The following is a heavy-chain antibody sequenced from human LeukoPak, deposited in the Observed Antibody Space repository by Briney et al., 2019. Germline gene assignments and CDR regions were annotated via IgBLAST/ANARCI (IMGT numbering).Heavy chain of an antibody. J-gene: IGHJ4*02. CDR2: IIPIFGTA. D-gene: IGHD3-10*01. Sequence: GSSVKVSCKASGGTFSSYAISWVRQAPGQGLEWMGGIIPIFGTANYAQKFQGRVTITADESTSTAYMELSSLRSEDTAVYYCATDTMVRGVIIPFDYWGQGTLVTVSS. CDR1: GGTFSSYA. CDR3: ATDTMVRGVIIPFDY. V-gene: IGHV1-69*01.